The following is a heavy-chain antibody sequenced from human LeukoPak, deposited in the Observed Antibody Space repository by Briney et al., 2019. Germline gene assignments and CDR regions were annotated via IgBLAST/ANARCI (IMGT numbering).Heavy chain of an antibody. CDR1: GYTFTSYG. J-gene: IGHJ3*02. Sequence: GASVKVSCKASGYTFTSYGISWVRQAPGQGLEWMGRISAYNGNTNYAQKLQGRVTMTTDTSTSTAYMELRGLRSDDTAVYYCARDREYCSSTSCFIRNNDAFDIWGQGTMVTVSS. D-gene: IGHD2-2*01. CDR3: ARDREYCSSTSCFIRNNDAFDI. V-gene: IGHV1-18*01. CDR2: ISAYNGNT.